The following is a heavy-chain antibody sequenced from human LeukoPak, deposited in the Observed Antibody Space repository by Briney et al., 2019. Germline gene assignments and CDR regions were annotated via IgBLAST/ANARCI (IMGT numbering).Heavy chain of an antibody. CDR1: GFSLSSYA. CDR3: ARGAARMVEMGTIISFEY. CDR2: IYSGGST. J-gene: IGHJ4*02. V-gene: IGHV3-66*01. D-gene: IGHD5-24*01. Sequence: GGSLRLSCAASGFSLSSYAMSWVRQAPGKGLEWVSLIYSGGSTYYADSVKGRFTISRDNSKNTLYLQMNSLRAEDTAVYYCARGAARMVEMGTIISFEYWGQGTLVTVSS.